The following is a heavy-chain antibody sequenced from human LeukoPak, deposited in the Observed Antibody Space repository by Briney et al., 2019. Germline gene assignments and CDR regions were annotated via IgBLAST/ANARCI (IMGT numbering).Heavy chain of an antibody. CDR2: FDPEDGET. V-gene: IGHV1-24*01. CDR3: ATRGYYDILTYYGMDV. CDR1: GYILTELS. Sequence: ASVKVSCKVSGYILTELSMHWVRQAPGKGLEWMGGFDPEDGETIYAQKFQGRVTMTEDTSTDTAYMELSSLRSEDTAVYYCATRGYYDILTYYGMDVWGQGTTVTVSS. J-gene: IGHJ6*02. D-gene: IGHD3-9*01.